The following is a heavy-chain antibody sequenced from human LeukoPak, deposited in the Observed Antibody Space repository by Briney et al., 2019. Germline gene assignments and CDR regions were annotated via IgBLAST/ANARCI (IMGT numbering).Heavy chain of an antibody. D-gene: IGHD3-22*01. V-gene: IGHV4-59*01. J-gene: IGHJ4*02. Sequence: KPSETPSLTCTVSGGSISSYYWSWIRQPPGKGLEWIGYIYYSGSTNYNPSLKSRVTISVDTSKNQFSLKLSSVTAADTAVYYCARARYGYYDSSGYCDYWGQGTLVTVSS. CDR1: GGSISSYY. CDR3: ARARYGYYDSSGYCDY. CDR2: IYYSGST.